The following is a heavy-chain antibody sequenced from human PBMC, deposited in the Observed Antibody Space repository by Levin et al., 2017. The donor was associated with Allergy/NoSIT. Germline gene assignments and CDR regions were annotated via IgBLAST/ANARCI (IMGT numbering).Heavy chain of an antibody. J-gene: IGHJ6*02. CDR3: ARTHYSNYFDYYYGMDV. Sequence: GGSLRLSCAASGFTSSSYSMNWVRQAPGKGLEWVSSISSSSSYLYYADSVKGRFTISRDNAKNSLYLQMNSLRAEDTAVYYCARTHYSNYFDYYYGMDVWGQGTTVTVSS. CDR2: ISSSSSYL. V-gene: IGHV3-21*01. D-gene: IGHD4-11*01. CDR1: GFTSSSYS.